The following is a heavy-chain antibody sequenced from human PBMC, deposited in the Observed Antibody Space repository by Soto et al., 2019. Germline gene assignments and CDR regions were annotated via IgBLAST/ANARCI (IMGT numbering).Heavy chain of an antibody. CDR1: GFTFSRYA. CDR2: ITGSGDTT. Sequence: PGGSLRLSCAASGFTFSRYAMSWVRQAPGKGLDWISAITGSGDTTYYAESAKGRFTISADKSINTAYLQWSSLEASDSAFYYCARSPRSSPYFDYWGQGALVTVSS. J-gene: IGHJ4*02. CDR3: ARSPRSSPYFDY. V-gene: IGHV3-23*01. D-gene: IGHD6-13*01.